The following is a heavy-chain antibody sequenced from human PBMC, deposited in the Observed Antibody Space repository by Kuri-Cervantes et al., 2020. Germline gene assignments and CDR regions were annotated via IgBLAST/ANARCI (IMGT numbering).Heavy chain of an antibody. J-gene: IGHJ6*02. D-gene: IGHD5-12*01. V-gene: IGHV3-53*01. CDR2: IYSGGST. Sequence: GGSLRLSCAASGFTVSRNYMSWVRQAPGKGLEWVSGIYSGGSTYYADSVKGRFTISRDNSKNTLSLQMNSLRAEDTAVYYCARESGVWGIVATTHRYGMDVWGQGTTVTVSS. CDR1: GFTVSRNY. CDR3: ARESGVWGIVATTHRYGMDV.